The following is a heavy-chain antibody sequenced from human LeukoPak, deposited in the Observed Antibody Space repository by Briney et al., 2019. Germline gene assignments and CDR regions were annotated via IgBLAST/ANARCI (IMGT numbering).Heavy chain of an antibody. CDR3: ARGYCGGDCSIDH. J-gene: IGHJ4*02. D-gene: IGHD2-21*02. Sequence: GGSLRLSCAASGFTFSSYSMNWVRHAPGRGLEWVSYISSSGSPIYYADSVKGRFTISRDNAKNSLYLQLNSLRAEDTAVYYCARGYCGGDCSIDHWGQGTLVTVSS. CDR1: GFTFSSYS. V-gene: IGHV3-48*01. CDR2: ISSSGSPI.